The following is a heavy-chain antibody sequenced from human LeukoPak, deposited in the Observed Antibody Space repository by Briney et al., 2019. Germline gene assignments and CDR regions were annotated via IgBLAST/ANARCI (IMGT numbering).Heavy chain of an antibody. J-gene: IGHJ4*02. CDR1: GFTVSNNY. D-gene: IGHD3-22*01. CDR2: IYSGGST. Sequence: GGSLRLSCAASGFTVSNNYMSWVRQAPGKGLEWVSLIYSGGSTYYADSVRGRFTISRDISKNTLYLQMNSLRAEDTAVYYCARDRYYDSSGVYYFDYWGQGTLVTVSS. V-gene: IGHV3-66*01. CDR3: ARDRYYDSSGVYYFDY.